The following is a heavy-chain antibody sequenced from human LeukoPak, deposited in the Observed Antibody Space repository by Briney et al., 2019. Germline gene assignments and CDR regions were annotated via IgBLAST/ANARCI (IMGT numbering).Heavy chain of an antibody. CDR2: IYHSGST. D-gene: IGHD3-22*01. V-gene: IGHV4-38-2*02. CDR1: GYSISSGYY. Sequence: SETLSLTCTVSGYSISSGYYWGWIRQSPGKGLEWIGSIYHSGSTYYKPSLESRVTISVDTSKNQFSLRLSSVTAADTAVYYCARGYYYDSRGYSFDYWGQGTLVTVSS. CDR3: ARGYYYDSRGYSFDY. J-gene: IGHJ4*02.